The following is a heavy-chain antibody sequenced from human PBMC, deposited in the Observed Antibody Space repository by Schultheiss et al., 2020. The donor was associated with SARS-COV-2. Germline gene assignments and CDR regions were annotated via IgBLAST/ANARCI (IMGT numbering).Heavy chain of an antibody. J-gene: IGHJ6*02. V-gene: IGHV3-33*01. CDR1: GFTFSSYG. CDR3: AREYGDHSPYGMDV. D-gene: IGHD4-17*01. CDR2: IWYDGSNK. Sequence: GGSLRLSCAASGFTFSSYGMHWVRQAPGKGLEWVAVIWYDGSNKYYADSVKGRFTISRDNSKNTLYLQMISLRAEDTAVYYCAREYGDHSPYGMDVWGQGTTVTVSS.